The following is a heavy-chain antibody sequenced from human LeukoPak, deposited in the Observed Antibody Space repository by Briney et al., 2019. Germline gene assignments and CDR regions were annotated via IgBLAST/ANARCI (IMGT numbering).Heavy chain of an antibody. CDR3: AKVSHWGSYDDY. V-gene: IGHV3-23*01. CDR2: ISGSGGST. Sequence: GGSLRLSCAASGFTFSSYAMSWVRQAPGKGLEWVSTISGSGGSTYYADSVKGRFTISRDNSKNTLYLQMSSLRAEDTAVYYCAKVSHWGSYDDYWGQGILVTVSS. D-gene: IGHD3-16*01. J-gene: IGHJ4*02. CDR1: GFTFSSYA.